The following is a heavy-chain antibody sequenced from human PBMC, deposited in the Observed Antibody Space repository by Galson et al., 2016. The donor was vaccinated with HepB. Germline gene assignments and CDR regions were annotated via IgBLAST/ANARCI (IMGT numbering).Heavy chain of an antibody. CDR1: GFDVRSTY. V-gene: IGHV3-53*01. CDR3: ARVLFDY. Sequence: SLRLSCAASGFDVRSTYMNWVRQAPGKGLEWVSIIYGDGSSYYADSVKGRFTISRDNSTNTMFLQMNSLSADDTAVYYCARVLFDYWGQGTLVTVSS. J-gene: IGHJ4*02. CDR2: IYGDGSS.